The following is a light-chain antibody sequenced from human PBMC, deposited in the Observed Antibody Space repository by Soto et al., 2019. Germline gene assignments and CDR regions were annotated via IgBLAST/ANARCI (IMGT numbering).Light chain of an antibody. J-gene: IGKJ5*01. CDR1: QAVNSW. CDR3: QQSNNHPIS. V-gene: IGKV1-12*01. Sequence: DTQLTQSPSSISASVGDRVTITCRASQAVNSWLAWFQQKPGMAPKLVIYDVSSLQSGVPSRFSGSGSGTEFTLTISSLQPEDFATYYCQQSNNHPISFGQGTPGDQ. CDR2: DVS.